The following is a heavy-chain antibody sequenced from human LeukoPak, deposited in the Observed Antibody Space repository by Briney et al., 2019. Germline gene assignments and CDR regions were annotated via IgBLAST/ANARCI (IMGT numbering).Heavy chain of an antibody. CDR3: TKYSGYDPEFDY. CDR1: GYTFSTYA. J-gene: IGHJ4*02. V-gene: IGHV3-15*01. Sequence: NPGGSLRLSCSASGYTFSTYAMHWVRQAPGKGLEWVGRIKSKTDGGTTDYAAPVKGRFTISRDDSKNTLYLQMNSLKTEDTAVYYCTKYSGYDPEFDYWGQGTLVTVSS. D-gene: IGHD5-12*01. CDR2: IKSKTDGGTT.